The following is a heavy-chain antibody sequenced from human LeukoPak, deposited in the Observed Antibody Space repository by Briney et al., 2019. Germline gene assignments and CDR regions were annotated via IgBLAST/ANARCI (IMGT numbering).Heavy chain of an antibody. CDR1: GYTFTRYG. D-gene: IGHD3-10*01. J-gene: IGHJ5*02. CDR3: ARITMVRGVTAEGWFDP. V-gene: IGHV1-18*01. CDR2: ISAYNGNT. Sequence: GASVKVSCKASGYTFTRYGISWVRQAPGQGLEWMGWISAYNGNTNYAQKLQGRVTMTTDTSTSTAYMELRSLRSDDTAVYYCARITMVRGVTAEGWFDPWGQGTLVTVSS.